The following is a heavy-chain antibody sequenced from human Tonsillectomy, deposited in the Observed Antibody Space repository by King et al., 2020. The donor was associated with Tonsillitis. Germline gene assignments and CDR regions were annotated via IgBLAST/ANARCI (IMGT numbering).Heavy chain of an antibody. D-gene: IGHD3-22*01. V-gene: IGHV3-33*05. CDR3: ARDRAYYYHSSGYWDGTFDY. CDR1: GFTFSSYG. Sequence: VQLVESGGGVVQPGRSLRLSCVASGFTFSSYGMHWVRQAPGKGLEWVAVISYDGTNKYYTDSVKGRFTISRDNSKNTLYLQMNSLRAEDTAVYYCARDRAYYYHSSGYWDGTFDYWGQGALVTVSS. J-gene: IGHJ4*02. CDR2: ISYDGTNK.